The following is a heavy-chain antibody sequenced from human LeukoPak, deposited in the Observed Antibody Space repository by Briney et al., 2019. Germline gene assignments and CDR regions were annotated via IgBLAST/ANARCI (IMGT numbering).Heavy chain of an antibody. Sequence: GESLKISCKGSGYSFSSYWIGWVRQMPGKGLEWMGIIYPGDSETRYSPSFQGHVTMSADKSISTAYLQWSSLKASDTAMYYCVRRPHYGGSYEGYFDYWGQGALVTVSS. CDR1: GYSFSSYW. CDR2: IYPGDSET. D-gene: IGHD1-26*01. CDR3: VRRPHYGGSYEGYFDY. V-gene: IGHV5-51*01. J-gene: IGHJ4*02.